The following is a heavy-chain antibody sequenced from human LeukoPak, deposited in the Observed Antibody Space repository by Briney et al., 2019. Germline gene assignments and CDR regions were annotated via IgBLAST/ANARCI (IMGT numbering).Heavy chain of an antibody. CDR1: GFTFSSYG. J-gene: IGHJ4*02. D-gene: IGHD2-15*01. CDR2: KWYDGSNK. Sequence: PGRSLRLSCAASGFTFSSYGMHWVRQAPGKGLEWVAVKWYDGSNKYYTDSVKGRFTISRDNSKNTLYLQMNSLRAEDTAVYYCARGQYSPDYWGQGTLVTVSS. V-gene: IGHV3-33*01. CDR3: ARGQYSPDY.